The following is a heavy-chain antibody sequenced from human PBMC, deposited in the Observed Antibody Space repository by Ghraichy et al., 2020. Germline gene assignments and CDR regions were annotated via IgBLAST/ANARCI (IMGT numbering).Heavy chain of an antibody. CDR3: ARGAGAILGENFDY. J-gene: IGHJ4*02. V-gene: IGHV1-69*06. Sequence: SVKVSCKASGGTFSSYAISWVRQAPGQGLEWMGGIIPIFGTANYAQKFQGRVTITADKSTSTAYMELSSLRSEDTAVYYCARGAGAILGENFDYWGQGTLVTVSS. D-gene: IGHD1-26*01. CDR2: IIPIFGTA. CDR1: GGTFSSYA.